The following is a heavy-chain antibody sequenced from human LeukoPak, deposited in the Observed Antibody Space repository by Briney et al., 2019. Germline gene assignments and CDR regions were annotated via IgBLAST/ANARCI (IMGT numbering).Heavy chain of an antibody. Sequence: GGSLRLSCEASGFTFSSHWMHWVRQAPGKGLVWVSRINTDGSSTSYADSVRGRFTVSRDSSKDTLYLHLNNVRTEDTAVYYCARPYCRSTRCYLYLYGLDVWGQGTTVTVSS. D-gene: IGHD2-2*01. J-gene: IGHJ6*02. V-gene: IGHV3-74*01. CDR3: ARPYCRSTRCYLYLYGLDV. CDR1: GFTFSSHW. CDR2: INTDGSST.